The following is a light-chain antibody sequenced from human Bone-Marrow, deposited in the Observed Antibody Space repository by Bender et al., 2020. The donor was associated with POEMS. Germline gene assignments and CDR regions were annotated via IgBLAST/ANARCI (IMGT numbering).Light chain of an antibody. CDR1: GSNIGGYP. Sequence: QSVLTQPPSVSGTPGQRVTISCSGSGSNIGGYPVNWYQQLPGTAPRLLIYTNNERPSGVPDRFSASKSGNTASLTISGLQSDDEAIYFCVAWDASLNGWVFGGGTKLTVL. CDR2: TNN. CDR3: VAWDASLNGWV. J-gene: IGLJ3*02. V-gene: IGLV1-44*01.